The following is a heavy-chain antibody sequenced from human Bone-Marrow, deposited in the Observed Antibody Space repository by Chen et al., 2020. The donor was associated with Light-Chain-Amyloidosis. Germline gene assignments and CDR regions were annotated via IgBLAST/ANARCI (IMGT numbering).Heavy chain of an antibody. D-gene: IGHD6-19*01. CDR1: GFTARAYS. V-gene: IGHV3-23*01. J-gene: IGHJ4*02. CDR2: ITGRDSAT. CDR3: ARRARISSGQFDI. Sequence: EVQRRESGGGLGQPVVYLRLSRPAPGFTARAYSMGWVRQAPGKGLEWVAAITGRDSATDDAESVRGRFAISRDNSMNTLYLQMNSLTSDDTAVYFCARRARISSGQFDIWGRGPWSPSPQ.